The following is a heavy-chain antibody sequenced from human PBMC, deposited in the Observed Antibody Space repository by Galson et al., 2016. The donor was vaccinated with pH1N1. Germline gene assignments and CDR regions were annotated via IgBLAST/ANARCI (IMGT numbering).Heavy chain of an antibody. CDR1: GFTFSRYW. D-gene: IGHD4-17*01. CDR2: IKQDGSEK. Sequence: SLRLSCAASGFTFSRYWMSWVRQAPGKGLEWVANIKQDGSEKNYVDSVKGRFTVSRDNAKNSLYLQMNSLRGGDTAVYYCGRDRGFLSVTTSAFHMWGQGTMVTVSS. J-gene: IGHJ3*02. V-gene: IGHV3-7*03. CDR3: GRDRGFLSVTTSAFHM.